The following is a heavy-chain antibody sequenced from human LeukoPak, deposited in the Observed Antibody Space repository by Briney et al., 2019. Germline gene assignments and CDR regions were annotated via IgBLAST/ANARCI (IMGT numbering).Heavy chain of an antibody. CDR1: EFSVGSSYA. CDR2: ISGSGGST. D-gene: IGHD2-21*01. CDR3: AKVADVYSVYYFDS. J-gene: IGHJ4*02. V-gene: IGHV3-23*01. Sequence: PGGSLRLSCAASEFSVGSSYAMSWVRQAPGKGLEWVSAISGSGGSTYYADSVKGRFTISRDNSKNTLYLQMNILRAEDTALYYCAKVADVYSVYYFDSWGPGTLVTVSS.